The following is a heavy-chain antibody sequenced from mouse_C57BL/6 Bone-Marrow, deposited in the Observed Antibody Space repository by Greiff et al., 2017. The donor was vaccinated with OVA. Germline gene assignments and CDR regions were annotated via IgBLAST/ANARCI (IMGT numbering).Heavy chain of an antibody. CDR3: AMRILLITTVGDY. V-gene: IGHV1-74*01. CDR2: IHPSDSDT. J-gene: IGHJ2*01. Sequence: VQLQQPGAELVKPGASVKVSCKASGYTFTSYWMHWVKQRPGQGLEWIGRIHPSDSDTNNNQKFKGKATLTVDKSSSTAYMQLSSLTSEDSAVYYCAMRILLITTVGDYWGQGTTLTVSS. D-gene: IGHD1-1*01. CDR1: GYTFTSYW.